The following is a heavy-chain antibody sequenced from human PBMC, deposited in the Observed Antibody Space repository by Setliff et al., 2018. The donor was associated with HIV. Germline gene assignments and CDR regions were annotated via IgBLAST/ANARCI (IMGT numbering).Heavy chain of an antibody. V-gene: IGHV4-61*02. CDR2: IYTSGST. CDR3: ARESYFYYFDY. J-gene: IGHJ4*02. D-gene: IGHD3-10*01. Sequence: SETLSLTCVVSGGSISSGTYYWSWIRQPAGKGLEWIGRIYTSGSTNYNPSLKSRVTISVDTSKNQLSLKLSSVTAADAAVYYCARESYFYYFDYWGQGTLVTVSS. CDR1: GGSISSGTYY.